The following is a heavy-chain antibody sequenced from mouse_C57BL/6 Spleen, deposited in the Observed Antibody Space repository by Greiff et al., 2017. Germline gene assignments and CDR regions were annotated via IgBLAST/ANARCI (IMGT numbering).Heavy chain of an antibody. V-gene: IGHV1-22*01. Sequence: EVQLQQSGPELVKPGASVKMSCKASGYTFTDYNMHWVKQSHGKSLEWIGYINPNNGGTSYNQKFTGKATLTVNKSSSTAYMERRSLTSEESAVYYCAKSPHYYGSSYDWFAYWGQGTLVTVSA. D-gene: IGHD1-1*01. J-gene: IGHJ3*01. CDR2: INPNNGGT. CDR1: GYTFTDYN. CDR3: AKSPHYYGSSYDWFAY.